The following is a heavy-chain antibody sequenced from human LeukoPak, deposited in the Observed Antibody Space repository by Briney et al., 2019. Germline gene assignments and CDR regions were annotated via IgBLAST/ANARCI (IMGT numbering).Heavy chain of an antibody. J-gene: IGHJ4*02. CDR1: GFTFSSYW. CDR3: ARLIVGATPADY. Sequence: PGGSLRLSGAASGFTFSSYWMHWVRQAPGKGLVRVSRINSDGSDTRYADYVKGRFTISRDNAKNTLYLQMTSLRVEDTAVYYCARLIVGATPADYWGQGTLVTVSS. V-gene: IGHV3-74*01. CDR2: INSDGSDT. D-gene: IGHD1-26*01.